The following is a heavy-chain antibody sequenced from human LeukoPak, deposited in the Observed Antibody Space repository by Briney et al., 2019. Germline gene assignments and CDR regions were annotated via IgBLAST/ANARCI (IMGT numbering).Heavy chain of an antibody. CDR3: AKAEGRVPLYGYYFDY. CDR2: ISGSGGST. Sequence: PGGSLRLSCAASGFNFSSYAMSWVRQAPGKGLEWVSAISGSGGSTYYADSVKGRFTISRDNSKNTLYLQMNSLRAEDTAVYYCAKAEGRVPLYGYYFDYWGQGTLVTVSS. CDR1: GFNFSSYA. J-gene: IGHJ4*02. V-gene: IGHV3-23*01. D-gene: IGHD3-10*01.